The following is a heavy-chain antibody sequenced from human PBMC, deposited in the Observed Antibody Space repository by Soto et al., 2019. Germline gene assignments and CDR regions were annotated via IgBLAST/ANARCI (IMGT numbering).Heavy chain of an antibody. CDR2: MNPNSGNT. CDR3: ARGVDQYWSGYYPLDY. J-gene: IGHJ4*02. V-gene: IGHV1-8*01. Sequence: EASVKVSCKASGYTFTSYDINWVRQATGQGLEWMGWMNPNSGNTGYAQKFQGRVTMTRNTSISTAYMELSSLRSEDTAVYYCARGVDQYWSGYYPLDYWGQGTLVTVS. CDR1: GYTFTSYD. D-gene: IGHD3-3*01.